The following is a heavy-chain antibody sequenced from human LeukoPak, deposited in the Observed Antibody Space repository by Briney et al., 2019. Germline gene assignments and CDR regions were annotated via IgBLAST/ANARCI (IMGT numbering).Heavy chain of an antibody. J-gene: IGHJ4*02. CDR2: ISGSGGST. V-gene: IGHV3-23*01. CDR3: AKGGLDGGEFDY. CDR1: GFTFSSYG. D-gene: IGHD4-23*01. Sequence: GGSLRLSCAASGFTFSSYGMSWVRQAPGKGLEWVSAISGSGGSTYYADSVKGRFTISRDNSKNTLYLQMNSLRAEDTAVYYCAKGGLDGGEFDYWRQGTLVTVSS.